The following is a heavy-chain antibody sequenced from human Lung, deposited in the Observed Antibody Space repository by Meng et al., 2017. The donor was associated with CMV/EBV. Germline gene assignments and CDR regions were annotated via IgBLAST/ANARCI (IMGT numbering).Heavy chain of an antibody. D-gene: IGHD2-2*02. J-gene: IGHJ6*02. CDR1: GGTFSSYA. CDR3: ARDRTGDCSSTSCYNYYYYYGMDV. V-gene: IGHV1-69*05. CDR2: IIPIFGIA. Sequence: SXXVSCKASGGTFSSYAISWVRQAPGQGLEWMGGIIPIFGIANYAQKFQGRVTITTDESTSTAYMEVSSLRSEDTAVYYCARDRTGDCSSTSCYNYYYYYGMDVWGQETXITVSS.